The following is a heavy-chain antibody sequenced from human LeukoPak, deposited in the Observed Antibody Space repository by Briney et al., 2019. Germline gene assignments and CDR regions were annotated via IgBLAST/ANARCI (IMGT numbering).Heavy chain of an antibody. CDR3: ASGSPAGDY. D-gene: IGHD1-26*01. CDR2: ISSSKSYI. Sequence: GSLRLSCAASGFIFSSYSMNWVRQAPGKGLEWVSSISSSKSYIFYADSVKGRSTISRDNAKNSLYLEMTSLRAEDTAVYYCASGSPAGDYWGQGTLVTVSS. V-gene: IGHV3-21*01. J-gene: IGHJ4*02. CDR1: GFIFSSYS.